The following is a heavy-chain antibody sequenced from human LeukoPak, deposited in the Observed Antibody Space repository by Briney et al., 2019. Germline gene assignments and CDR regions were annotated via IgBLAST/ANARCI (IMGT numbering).Heavy chain of an antibody. D-gene: IGHD3-22*01. CDR3: ARQGGPYYYDSSGYYYFDY. J-gene: IGHJ4*02. Sequence: SETLSLTCTVFGGSINSYYWSWIRQPPGKGLEWIGYIYYSGSTKSNPSLKSRVTISVDTSKNQFSLKLSSVTAADTAVYYCARQGGPYYYDSSGYYYFDYWGQGTLATVSS. V-gene: IGHV4-59*08. CDR2: IYYSGST. CDR1: GGSINSYY.